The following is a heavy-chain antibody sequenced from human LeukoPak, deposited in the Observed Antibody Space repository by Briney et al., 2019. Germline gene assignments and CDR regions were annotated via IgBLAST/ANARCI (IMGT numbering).Heavy chain of an antibody. CDR2: INPNSGGT. CDR3: SVRSSSWYFDYYYYMDV. CDR1: GYTFTCYY. D-gene: IGHD6-13*01. J-gene: IGHJ6*03. V-gene: IGHV1-2*02. Sequence: ASVKVSFKSSGYTFTCYYMHWVRQAPGQGREWMGWINPNSGGTNYAQKFQGRVTMTRDTSISTAYMELSRLRSDDTAVYYCSVRSSSWYFDYYYYMDVWGKGTTVTVSS.